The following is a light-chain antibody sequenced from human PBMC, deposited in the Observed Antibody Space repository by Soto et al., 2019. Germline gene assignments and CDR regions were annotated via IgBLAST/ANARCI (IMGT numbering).Light chain of an antibody. CDR3: QQYDNLPLT. CDR1: QDISNY. Sequence: DIQMTQSRSSLSASVGDRVTITCQASQDISNYLNWYQQKPGKAPKLLIYDASNLETGVPSRFSGSGSGTDFTFTISSLQPEDIATYYCQQYDNLPLTLGGGTKVDIK. J-gene: IGKJ4*01. CDR2: DAS. V-gene: IGKV1-33*01.